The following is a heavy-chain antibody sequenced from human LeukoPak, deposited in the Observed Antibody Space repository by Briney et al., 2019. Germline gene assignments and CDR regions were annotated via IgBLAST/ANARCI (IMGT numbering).Heavy chain of an antibody. CDR2: IYQSGST. J-gene: IGHJ5*02. CDR3: ARNNSMDCSGGRCYSNWFDP. Sequence: SETLSLTCTVSGYSISSGYYWGWIRQPPGKGLEWIGSIYQSGSTYHNPSLKGRVTISVDTSKNQFSLKLSSVTAADTALYYCARNNSMDCSGGRCYSNWFDPWGQGTLVTVSS. D-gene: IGHD2-15*01. CDR1: GYSISSGYY. V-gene: IGHV4-38-2*02.